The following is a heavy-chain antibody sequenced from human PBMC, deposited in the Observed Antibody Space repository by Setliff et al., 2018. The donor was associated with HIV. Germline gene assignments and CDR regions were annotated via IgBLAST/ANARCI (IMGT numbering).Heavy chain of an antibody. D-gene: IGHD3-9*01. Sequence: GGSLRLSCAAAGFTFSKAWMSWFRQTPGKGLEWVGRIKSRTVTETTDVAAPVKGRFTISRDDSQNMVYLQMNNLAFEDTALYYCVAGVLPHYFDIVGGDHWGQGTLVTVSS. CDR2: IKSRTVTETT. CDR3: VAGVLPHYFDIVGGDH. J-gene: IGHJ5*02. CDR1: GFTFSKAW. V-gene: IGHV3-15*05.